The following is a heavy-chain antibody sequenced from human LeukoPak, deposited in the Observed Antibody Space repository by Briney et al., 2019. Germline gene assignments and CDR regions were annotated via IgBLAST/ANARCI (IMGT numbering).Heavy chain of an antibody. D-gene: IGHD3-22*01. CDR3: AREIKTYYYDSSGFSPVDY. CDR2: INPSGGST. CDR1: GYTFTSYY. Sequence: ASVKDSCKASGYTFTSYYMHWVRQAPGQGLEWMGIINPSGGSTSYAQKFQGRVAMTRDTSTSTVYMELSSLRSEDTAVYYCAREIKTYYYDSSGFSPVDYWGQGTLVTVSS. J-gene: IGHJ4*02. V-gene: IGHV1-46*01.